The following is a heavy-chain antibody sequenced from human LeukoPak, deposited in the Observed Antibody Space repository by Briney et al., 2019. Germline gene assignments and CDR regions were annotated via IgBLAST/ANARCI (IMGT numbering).Heavy chain of an antibody. D-gene: IGHD3-10*01. Sequence: PSETLSLTCTASGGSIISSNWWSWVRQPPGKGLEWIGSINHSGTTYYNPSLKSRVTISVDTAKNQFSLKLSSVTAADTAVYYCARGLHPLLSDYWGQGTLVTVSS. CDR2: INHSGTT. CDR3: ARGLHPLLSDY. V-gene: IGHV4-4*02. J-gene: IGHJ4*02. CDR1: GGSIISSNW.